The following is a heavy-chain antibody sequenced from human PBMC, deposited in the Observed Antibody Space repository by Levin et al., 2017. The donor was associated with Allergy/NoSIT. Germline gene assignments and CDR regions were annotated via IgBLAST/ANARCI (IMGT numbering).Heavy chain of an antibody. D-gene: IGHD3-9*01. CDR2: IRSELNSYAT. Sequence: PGGSLRLSCAGSGFTFSGSAMHWVRQAPGKGLEWVGRIRSELNSYATAYSASVKGRFTISRDDSRNTAFLQMNTLKTEDTAVYYCTRIAGHSGYSLDIWGQGKMVTVSS. CDR1: GFTFSGSA. J-gene: IGHJ3*02. V-gene: IGHV3-73*01. CDR3: TRIAGHSGYSLDI.